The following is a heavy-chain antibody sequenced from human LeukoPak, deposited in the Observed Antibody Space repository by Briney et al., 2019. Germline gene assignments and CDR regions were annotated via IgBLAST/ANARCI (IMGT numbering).Heavy chain of an antibody. Sequence: PGGSLRLSCAASGFTFSSDAMSWVRQAPGKGLEWVSAISGSGGSTYYADSVKGRFTISRDNSKNTLYLQMNSLRAEDTAVYYCAKQPYDSSGYYYELDYWGQGTLVTVSS. D-gene: IGHD3-22*01. CDR2: ISGSGGST. CDR3: AKQPYDSSGYYYELDY. V-gene: IGHV3-23*01. J-gene: IGHJ4*02. CDR1: GFTFSSDA.